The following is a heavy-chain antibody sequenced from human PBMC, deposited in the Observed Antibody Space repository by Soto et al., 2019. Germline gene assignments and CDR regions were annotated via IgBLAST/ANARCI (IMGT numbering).Heavy chain of an antibody. CDR1: GLTISNAW. CDR2: IKTNTEGGTT. J-gene: IGHJ6*02. CDR3: TTMSVEGV. Sequence: EVQLVESGGGFIYPGGSLRLSCAASGLTISNAWMNWVRQAPGKGLEWVGRIKTNTEGGTTDYAAAVKGRFTVSRADSKNTLYLPMNSLKTEDTAVYYCTTMSVEGVWGQGTTVTVSS. V-gene: IGHV3-15*07. D-gene: IGHD3-10*01.